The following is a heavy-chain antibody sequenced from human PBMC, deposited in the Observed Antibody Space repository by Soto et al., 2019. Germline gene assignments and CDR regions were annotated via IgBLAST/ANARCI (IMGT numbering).Heavy chain of an antibody. D-gene: IGHD5-12*01. J-gene: IGHJ6*03. Sequence: EVQLGESGGSLVQPGGSLRLSCAASGFAFRDFAMHWVRQTPGKGLEWVSGITWNGVAMGYADSVRGRFNISRDEAKNCLYLQMNILRHEDTALYFCAKSFVPTHDPYGYLDVWVKGPSATVS. CDR1: GFAFRDFA. CDR2: ITWNGVAM. V-gene: IGHV3-9*01. CDR3: AKSFVPTHDPYGYLDV.